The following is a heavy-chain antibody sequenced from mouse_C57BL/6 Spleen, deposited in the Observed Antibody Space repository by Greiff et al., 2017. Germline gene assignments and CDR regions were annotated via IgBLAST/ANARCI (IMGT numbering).Heavy chain of an antibody. J-gene: IGHJ3*01. CDR3: TSYPPGPGAY. CDR1: GFTFSSYA. Sequence: EVKLVEPGAGLVKPGGSLKLSCAASGFTFSSYAMSWVRQTPEKRLEWVAYISSDGDYINYDDTVKGRFTISRDNARNTLYLQMSSLKSEDTAMYYCTSYPPGPGAYWGQWTLVTVSA. CDR2: ISSDGDYI. V-gene: IGHV5-9-1*02.